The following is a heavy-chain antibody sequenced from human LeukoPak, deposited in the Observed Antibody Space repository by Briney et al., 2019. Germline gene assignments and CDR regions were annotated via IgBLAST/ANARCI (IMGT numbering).Heavy chain of an antibody. Sequence: ASVKVSCKASGYTFTSYYMHWVRQAPGQGLEWMGIINPSGGSTSYAQKFQGRVTMTRDMPTSTVYMELSSLRSEDTAVYYCARDARKQWLVRYYYYYYMDVWGKGTTVTVSS. CDR1: GYTFTSYY. V-gene: IGHV1-46*01. CDR2: INPSGGST. D-gene: IGHD6-19*01. CDR3: ARDARKQWLVRYYYYYYMDV. J-gene: IGHJ6*03.